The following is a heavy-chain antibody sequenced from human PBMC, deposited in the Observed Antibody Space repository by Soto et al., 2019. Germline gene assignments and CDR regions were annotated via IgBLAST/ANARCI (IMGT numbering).Heavy chain of an antibody. CDR2: INHSGST. CDR1: GGSFSGYY. Sequence: PSETLSLTCAVYGGSFSGYYWSWIRQPPGKGLEWIGEINHSGSTNYNPSLKSRVTISVDTSKNQFSLKLSSVTAADTAVYYCARPWYSSGPAHYWGQGTLVTVSS. D-gene: IGHD6-19*01. J-gene: IGHJ4*02. CDR3: ARPWYSSGPAHY. V-gene: IGHV4-34*01.